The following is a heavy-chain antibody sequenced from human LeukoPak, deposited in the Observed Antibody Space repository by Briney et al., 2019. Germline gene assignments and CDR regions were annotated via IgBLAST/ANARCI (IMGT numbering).Heavy chain of an antibody. J-gene: IGHJ2*01. CDR3: ARAEVTAGTKYFDL. CDR1: GGSISSGDYF. Sequence: SQTLSLTCSVSGGSISSGDYFWCWIPQPQGKGLEWIVYIYYSGSAYYSPSLRSRFTISVDTSENQFSLKLSSVTATDTAVYYCARAEVTAGTKYFDLWGRGTLVTVSS. D-gene: IGHD6-19*01. V-gene: IGHV4-30-4*01. CDR2: IYYSGSA.